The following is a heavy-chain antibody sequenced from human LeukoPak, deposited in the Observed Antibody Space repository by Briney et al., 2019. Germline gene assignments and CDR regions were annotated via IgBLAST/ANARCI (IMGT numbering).Heavy chain of an antibody. Sequence: GGSLRLSCAASGFTFSYYWMHWVRQAPGKGLIYVSRINSDGSSTTYADSVKGRFTVSRDNAKNSLYLQMNSLRAEDTAVYYCARDQRYCSSSSCPWEPFDYWGQGTLVTVSS. V-gene: IGHV3-74*01. D-gene: IGHD2-2*01. CDR3: ARDQRYCSSSSCPWEPFDY. CDR2: INSDGSST. J-gene: IGHJ4*02. CDR1: GFTFSYYW.